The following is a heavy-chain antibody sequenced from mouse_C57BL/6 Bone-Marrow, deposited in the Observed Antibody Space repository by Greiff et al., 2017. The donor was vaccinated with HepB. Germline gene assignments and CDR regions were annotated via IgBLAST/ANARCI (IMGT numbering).Heavy chain of an antibody. CDR1: GYTFTDYY. J-gene: IGHJ2*01. D-gene: IGHD1-1*01. Sequence: VQLQQSGPELVKPGASVKISCKASGYTFTDYYMNWVKQSHGKSLEWIGDINPNNGGTSYNQKFKGKATLTVDKSSSTDYMKLRSLTSEDSAVYYCARRDYGSSYDYFDYWGQGTTLTVSA. V-gene: IGHV1-26*01. CDR3: ARRDYGSSYDYFDY. CDR2: INPNNGGT.